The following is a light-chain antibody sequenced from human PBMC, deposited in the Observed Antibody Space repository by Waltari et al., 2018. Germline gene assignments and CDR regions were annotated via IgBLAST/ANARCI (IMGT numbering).Light chain of an antibody. CDR1: QSVSNNY. J-gene: IGKJ1*01. CDR3: QQYGSSPCT. Sequence: EIVLTQSPGTLSLSPGERATLSCRASQSVSNNYLAWYQQKPGQAPRLLIYGASTRATGIPDRFSGSGSGTDFTLTISRPEPEDFAVYYCQQYGSSPCTFGQGTKVEIK. V-gene: IGKV3-20*01. CDR2: GAS.